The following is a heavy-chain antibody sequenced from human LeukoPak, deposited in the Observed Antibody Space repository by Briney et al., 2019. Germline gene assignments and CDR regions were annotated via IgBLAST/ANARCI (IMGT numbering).Heavy chain of an antibody. V-gene: IGHV3-21*01. D-gene: IGHD3-22*01. J-gene: IGHJ4*02. CDR3: ARDQAGYYDSSGYGGD. CDR2: ISSSSSYI. Sequence: PGGSLRLSCAASGFTFSSYSMNWVRQAPGKGLEWVSSISSSSSYIYYADSVKGRFTISRDNAKNSLYLQMNSLRAEDTAVYYCARDQAGYYDSSGYGGDWGQGTLVTVSS. CDR1: GFTFSSYS.